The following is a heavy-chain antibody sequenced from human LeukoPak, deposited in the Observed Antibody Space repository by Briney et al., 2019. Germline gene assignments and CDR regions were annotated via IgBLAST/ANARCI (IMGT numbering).Heavy chain of an antibody. CDR1: GGSISSGGYY. V-gene: IGHV4-31*03. J-gene: IGHJ4*02. D-gene: IGHD4-17*01. CDR2: IYYSGST. Sequence: PSQTLSLTCTVSGGSISSGGYYWSWIRQHPGKGLEWIGYIYYSGSTYYNPSLKSRVTISVDTSKNQFSLKLSSVTAADTAVYYCARVYGDPFIVVFDYWGQGSLVTVSS. CDR3: ARVYGDPFIVVFDY.